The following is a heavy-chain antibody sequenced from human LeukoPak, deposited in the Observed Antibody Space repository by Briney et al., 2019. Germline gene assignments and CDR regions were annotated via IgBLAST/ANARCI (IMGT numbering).Heavy chain of an antibody. V-gene: IGHV4-59*01. D-gene: IGHD6-13*01. CDR1: GGSISSYY. CDR3: ARGSKAAPGTFDY. Sequence: SETLSLTCTVSGGSISSYYWSWIRQPPGKGLEWIGYIYYTGSTDYNPSLKSRVAISVDTSKNQFSLKLSSVTAADTGVYYCARGSKAAPGTFDYWGQGTLVTVSS. CDR2: IYYTGST. J-gene: IGHJ4*02.